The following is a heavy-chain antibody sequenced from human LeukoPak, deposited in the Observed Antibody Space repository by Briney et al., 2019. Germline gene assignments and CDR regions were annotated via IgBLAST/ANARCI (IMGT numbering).Heavy chain of an antibody. CDR2: IYYSGST. V-gene: IGHV4-61*01. Sequence: SETLSLTCTVSGGSVSSGNYYWSWIRQPPGKGLEWIGYIYYSGSTNYNPSLKSRVTISVDTSKSQCSLKLRSVTAADTAVYYCARADYDALDYWGQGTLVTVSS. CDR1: GGSVSSGNYY. D-gene: IGHD4-17*01. J-gene: IGHJ4*02. CDR3: ARADYDALDY.